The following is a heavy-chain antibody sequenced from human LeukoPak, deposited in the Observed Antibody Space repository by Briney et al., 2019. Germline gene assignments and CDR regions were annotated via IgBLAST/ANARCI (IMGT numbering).Heavy chain of an antibody. D-gene: IGHD3-3*01. CDR2: IYYSGST. V-gene: IGHV4-39*01. J-gene: IGHJ4*02. CDR3: ASLTYYDFWSGYLGY. CDR1: GGSISSSSYY. Sequence: PSETLSLTCTVSGGSISSSSYYWGWIRQPPGKGLEWIRSIYYSGSTYYNPSLKSRVTISVDTSKNQFSLKLSSVTAADTAVYYCASLTYYDFWSGYLGYWGQGTLVTVSS.